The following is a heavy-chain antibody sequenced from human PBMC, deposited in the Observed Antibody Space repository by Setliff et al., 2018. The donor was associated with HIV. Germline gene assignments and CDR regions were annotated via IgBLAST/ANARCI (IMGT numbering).Heavy chain of an antibody. CDR3: ARHVSGIAAAGTQFDY. D-gene: IGHD6-13*01. CDR2: IYHSGST. V-gene: IGHV4-38-2*01. Sequence: SATLSLTCAVSGYAISSGYYWGWIRQPPGKGLEWIGSIYHSGSTYYNPSLKSRVTISVDTSKNQFSLTLSSVTAADTAVYYCARHVSGIAAAGTQFDYWGQGTLVTVSS. CDR1: GYAISSGYY. J-gene: IGHJ4*02.